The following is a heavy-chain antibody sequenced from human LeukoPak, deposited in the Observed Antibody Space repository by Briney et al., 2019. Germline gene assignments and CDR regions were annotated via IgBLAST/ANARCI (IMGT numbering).Heavy chain of an antibody. J-gene: IGHJ3*02. CDR2: ISYDGSNK. CDR1: GFTFSSYG. D-gene: IGHD1-1*01. Sequence: GGSLRLSCAASGFTFSSYGMHWVRQAPGKGLEWVAVISYDGSNKYYADSVKGRFTISRDNSKNTLYLQMNSLSAEDTAVYYCAKDPRSLEEGAFDIWGQGTMVTVSS. CDR3: AKDPRSLEEGAFDI. V-gene: IGHV3-30*18.